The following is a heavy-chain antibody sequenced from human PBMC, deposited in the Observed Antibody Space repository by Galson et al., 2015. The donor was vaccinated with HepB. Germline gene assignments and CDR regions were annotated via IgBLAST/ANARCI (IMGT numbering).Heavy chain of an antibody. D-gene: IGHD1-26*01. CDR1: GFTFSSYW. Sequence: SLRLSCAASGFTFSSYWMSWVRQAPGKGLEWVANIKEDGSEKYYVDSVKGRFTISRDNAKTSLYLQMNSLRAEDTAVYYCANLVRRSSRCYWGQGTLVTVSS. CDR3: ANLVRRSSRCY. J-gene: IGHJ4*02. CDR2: IKEDGSEK. V-gene: IGHV3-7*03.